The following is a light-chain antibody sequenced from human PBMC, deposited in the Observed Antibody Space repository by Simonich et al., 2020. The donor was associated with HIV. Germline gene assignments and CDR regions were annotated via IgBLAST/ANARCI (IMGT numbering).Light chain of an antibody. CDR1: QSVSVSY. V-gene: IGKV3-20*01. CDR3: QQYYSTPYT. J-gene: IGKJ2*01. Sequence: EIVLTQSPGTLSLSPGERATLSCRASQSVSVSYLAWYQQKPGQAPRLLIYGASNRATGISDRFSGSGSGTDFTLTISSLQAEDVAVYYCQQYYSTPYTFGQGTKVEIK. CDR2: GAS.